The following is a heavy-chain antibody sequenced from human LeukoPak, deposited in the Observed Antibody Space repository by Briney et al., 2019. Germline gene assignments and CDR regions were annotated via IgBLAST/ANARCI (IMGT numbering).Heavy chain of an antibody. J-gene: IGHJ4*02. CDR3: ARDGRAWYY. Sequence: NPGGSLRLSCAASGFTFNTFNMNWVRQAPGKGLEWVSSITSGGDYIYYADSVKGRFTTSRDNAKNSLSLQLNSLRVEDTAVYYCARDGRAWYYWGQGTLVTVSS. CDR1: GFTFNTFN. CDR2: ITSGGDYI. D-gene: IGHD1-14*01. V-gene: IGHV3-21*01.